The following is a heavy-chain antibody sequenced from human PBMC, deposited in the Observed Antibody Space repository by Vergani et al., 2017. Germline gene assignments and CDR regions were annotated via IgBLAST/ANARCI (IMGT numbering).Heavy chain of an antibody. D-gene: IGHD2-15*01. Sequence: QVQLQQSGPGLVKPSQTLSLTCAISGDSVSSNSAAWNWIRQSPSRGLEWLGRTYYRSKWYNDYAVSVKSRITINPDTSKNQFSLQLNSVTPEDTAVYYCARDPLGYCSGGSCYSGINXFDPWGQGTLVTVSS. CDR2: TYYRSKWYN. CDR1: GDSVSSNSAA. J-gene: IGHJ5*02. V-gene: IGHV6-1*01. CDR3: ARDPLGYCSGGSCYSGINXFDP.